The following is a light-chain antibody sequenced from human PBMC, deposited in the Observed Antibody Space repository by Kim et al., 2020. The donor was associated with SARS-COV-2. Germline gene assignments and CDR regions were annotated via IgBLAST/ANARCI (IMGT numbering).Light chain of an antibody. CDR2: GAS. CDR1: WHVSSTY. J-gene: IGKJ2*01. Sequence: LSPGERATLSCRTSWHVSSTYLAWYQQKPGQVPRLLIYGASRRATGIQDRFSGSASGADFTLTISRLEPDDTAVYYCQQYGSSPFNFGPGTKLEI. V-gene: IGKV3-20*01. CDR3: QQYGSSPFN.